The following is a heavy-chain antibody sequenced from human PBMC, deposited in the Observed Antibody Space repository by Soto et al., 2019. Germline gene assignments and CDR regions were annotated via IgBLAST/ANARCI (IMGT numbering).Heavy chain of an antibody. D-gene: IGHD2-8*01. CDR2: IYHSGST. CDR3: DRGHDANND. CDR1: DGSISSGGYS. Sequence: QVQLQESGSGLVKPPQTLSLTCAVSDGSISSGGYSWSWIRQPPGKGLEWIGYIYHSGSTYYNPSLKSRVTISMDTSKNQFSLKLNSVTAADTAVNYFDRGHDANNDWGQGTLVNVSS. V-gene: IGHV4-30-2*01. J-gene: IGHJ4*02.